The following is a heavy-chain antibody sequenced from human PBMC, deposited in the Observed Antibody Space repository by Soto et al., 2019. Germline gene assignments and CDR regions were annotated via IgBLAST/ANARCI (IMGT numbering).Heavy chain of an antibody. Sequence: ESGGGLVQPGGSLRLSCAASGFTFSSYAMSWVRQAPGKGLEWVSAISGSGGSTYYADSVKGRFIISRDNSKNTLYLQRNSLRAEDTAVYYCAKDPRYYYGSAPGGAFDIWGQGTMVTVSS. J-gene: IGHJ3*02. CDR3: AKDPRYYYGSAPGGAFDI. D-gene: IGHD3-10*01. CDR1: GFTFSSYA. CDR2: ISGSGGST. V-gene: IGHV3-23*01.